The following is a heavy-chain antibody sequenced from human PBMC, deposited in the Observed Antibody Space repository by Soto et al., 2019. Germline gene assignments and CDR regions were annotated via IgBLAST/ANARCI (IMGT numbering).Heavy chain of an antibody. V-gene: IGHV1-2*04. J-gene: IGHJ6*03. CDR2: INPNSGGT. Sequence: QVQLVQSGAEVKKPGASVKVSCKASGYTFTGYYMHWVRQAPGQGLEWMGWINPNSGGTNYAQKFQGWVTMTRDTSISTAYMELSRLRSDDTAVYYCARSGLHTGDYYYYYYMDVWGKGTTVTVSS. CDR3: ARSGLHTGDYYYYYYMDV. D-gene: IGHD3-10*01. CDR1: GYTFTGYY.